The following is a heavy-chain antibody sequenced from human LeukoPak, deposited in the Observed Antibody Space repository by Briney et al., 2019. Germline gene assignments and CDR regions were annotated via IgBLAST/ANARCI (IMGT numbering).Heavy chain of an antibody. CDR3: ARGESYCSGGMCYHFYGMDV. J-gene: IGHJ6*02. V-gene: IGHV4-30-2*01. CDR1: GGSISSGGYY. Sequence: PSETLSLTCTVSGGSISSGGYYWSWIRQPPGKGLEWIGYIYHSGSTYYNPSLKSRVTISVDRSKNQFSLKLTSVTAADTAVYYCARGESYCSGGMCYHFYGMDVWGQGTTVTVSS. CDR2: IYHSGST. D-gene: IGHD2-15*01.